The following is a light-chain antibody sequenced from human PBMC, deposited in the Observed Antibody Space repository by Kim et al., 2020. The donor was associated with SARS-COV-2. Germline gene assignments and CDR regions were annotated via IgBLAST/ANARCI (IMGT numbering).Light chain of an antibody. CDR3: ASWYDRLSAQV. J-gene: IGLJ3*02. CDR1: TSNIGNNF. Sequence: GQSVTISCSGSTSNIGNNFVNWYQQLPGAAPKLLLYRNHERPSGVPDRISGSKSGTSASLAISGLRAEDEADYYCASWYDRLSAQVFGGGTQLTVL. V-gene: IGLV1-47*01. CDR2: RNH.